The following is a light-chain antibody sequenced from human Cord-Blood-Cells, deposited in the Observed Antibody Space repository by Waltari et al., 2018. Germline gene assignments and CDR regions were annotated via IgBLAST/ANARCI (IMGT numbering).Light chain of an antibody. CDR2: ESS. Sequence: QSALTQPASVSVSPSRSITIYCTGTSRGVWSYNLLSRYQQHPGKAPKLMIYESSKRPSGVSNRWSGSKSGNPAPQTISGLQAQDEADNYCCLYAGRSTWVFGGGTELTVL. CDR3: CLYAGRSTWV. CDR1: SRGVWSYNL. V-gene: IGLV2-23*01. J-gene: IGLJ3*02.